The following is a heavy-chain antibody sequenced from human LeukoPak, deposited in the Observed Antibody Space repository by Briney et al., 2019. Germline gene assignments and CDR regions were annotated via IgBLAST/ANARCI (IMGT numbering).Heavy chain of an antibody. J-gene: IGHJ4*02. D-gene: IGHD3-10*01. CDR3: AKDAYGSGSYFVY. CDR2: IKQDGSEK. CDR1: GFTFSSYW. Sequence: GGSLRLSCAASGFTFSSYWMSWVRQAPGKGLEWVANIKQDGSEKYYADSVKGRFTISRDNSKNTLYLQMNSLRAEDTAVYYCAKDAYGSGSYFVYWGQGTLVTVSS. V-gene: IGHV3-7*01.